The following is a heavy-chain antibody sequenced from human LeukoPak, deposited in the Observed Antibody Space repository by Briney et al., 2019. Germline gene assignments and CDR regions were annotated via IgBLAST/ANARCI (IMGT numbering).Heavy chain of an antibody. J-gene: IGHJ4*02. CDR2: ISYDGSNK. CDR3: AGLVVVVADGYFDY. D-gene: IGHD2-15*01. Sequence: GGSLRLSCAASGFTFSSYAMHWVRQAPGKGLEWVAVISYDGSNKYYADSVKGRFTISRDNSKNTLYLQMNSLRAEDTAVYYCAGLVVVVADGYFDYWGQGTLVTVSS. CDR1: GFTFSSYA. V-gene: IGHV3-30-3*01.